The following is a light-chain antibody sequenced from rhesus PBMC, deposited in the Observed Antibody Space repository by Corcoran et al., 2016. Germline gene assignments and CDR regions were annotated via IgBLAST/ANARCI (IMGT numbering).Light chain of an antibody. J-gene: IGKJ2*01. V-gene: IGKV1-22*01. Sequence: DIQMTQSPSSLSASVGDTVTITCRASQSISNWLDWYQQKPGKSPKLLIYKASNLLSGVPSRFSGSGAWTDFTLTISSLQPEDFANDYCLQYSSSPYTFGQGTKVEMK. CDR2: KAS. CDR3: LQYSSSPYT. CDR1: QSISNW.